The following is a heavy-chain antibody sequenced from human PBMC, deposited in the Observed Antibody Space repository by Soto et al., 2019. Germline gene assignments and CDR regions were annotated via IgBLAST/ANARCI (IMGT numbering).Heavy chain of an antibody. CDR1: GGTFSRYT. V-gene: IGHV1-69*02. D-gene: IGHD2-21*01. CDR2: IIPMPGIA. CDR3: AICGGKGDDAYDI. Sequence: QVQLVQSGAEVKKPGSSVKVSCKASGGTFSRYTIIWVRQAPGQGLEWMGRIIPMPGIANYEQKFQGRVTXTXEXXTSTAYMDLSSLRSEDTAVYYCAICGGKGDDAYDIWGQGTMVTVSS. J-gene: IGHJ3*02.